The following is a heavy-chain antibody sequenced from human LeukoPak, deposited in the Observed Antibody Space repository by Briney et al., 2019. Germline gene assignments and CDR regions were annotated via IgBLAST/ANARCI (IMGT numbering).Heavy chain of an antibody. V-gene: IGHV3-7*05. D-gene: IGHD3-3*01. CDR1: GFTFSSYW. CDR2: IKQDGSEK. J-gene: IGHJ4*02. CDR3: ARDHQVLSPTYDFWSGYSGSPFYYFDY. Sequence: SGGSLRLSCAASGFTFSSYWMSWVRQAPGKGLEWVVNIKQDGSEKYYVDSVKGRFTISRDNAKNSLYLQMNSLRAEDTAVYYCARDHQVLSPTYDFWSGYSGSPFYYFDYWGQGTLVTVSS.